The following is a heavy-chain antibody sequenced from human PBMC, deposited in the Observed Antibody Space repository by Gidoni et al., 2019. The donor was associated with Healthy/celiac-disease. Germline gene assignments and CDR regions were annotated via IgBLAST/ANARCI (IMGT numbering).Heavy chain of an antibody. D-gene: IGHD7-27*01. CDR1: GYTFTSYA. CDR3: ARGTGENWFDP. J-gene: IGHJ5*02. CDR2: INAGNDNT. Sequence: QVPLVQSGAEVKKPGASVKVSCKASGYTFTSYAMHWVRQAPGQRLEWMGWINAGNDNTKYSQKFQGRVTITRDTSASTAYMELSSLRSEDTAVYYCARGTGENWFDPWGQGTLVTVSS. V-gene: IGHV1-3*01.